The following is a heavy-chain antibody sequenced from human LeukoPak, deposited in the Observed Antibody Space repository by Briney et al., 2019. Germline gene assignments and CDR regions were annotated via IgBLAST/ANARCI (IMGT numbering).Heavy chain of an antibody. CDR2: IIPTFGTA. CDR3: ATAGRIFGVVTHLWRYFDY. CDR1: GGTFSSYA. D-gene: IGHD3-3*01. Sequence: SVTVSCKASGGTFSSYAFSWVRQAPGQGLEWMGGIIPTFGTANYAQKFQGRVTTTTDESTSTAYMELSSLRSEDTAVYYGATAGRIFGVVTHLWRYFDYWGQGTLVTVSS. J-gene: IGHJ4*02. V-gene: IGHV1-69*05.